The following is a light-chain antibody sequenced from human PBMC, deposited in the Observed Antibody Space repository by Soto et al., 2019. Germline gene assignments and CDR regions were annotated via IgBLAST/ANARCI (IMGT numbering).Light chain of an antibody. CDR1: SSDVGDGDF. CDR2: KVS. Sequence: QSVLTQPAFVSGSPRQSITISCTGTSSDVGDGDFVSWYQQRPGNAPKLMIYKVSNRPSGVSNRFSGSKSGNTASLTISGLQAEDEADYYCCSYTRSYTWVFGGGTKLTVL. J-gene: IGLJ3*02. CDR3: CSYTRSYTWV. V-gene: IGLV2-14*01.